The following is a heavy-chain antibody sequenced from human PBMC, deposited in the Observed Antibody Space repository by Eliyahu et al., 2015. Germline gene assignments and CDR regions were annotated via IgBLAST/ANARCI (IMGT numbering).Heavy chain of an antibody. J-gene: IGHJ4*02. CDR3: AKGKLVTDS. D-gene: IGHD4-23*01. V-gene: IGHV3-23*01. CDR1: GFTFSXYA. CDR2: ISYSGDNT. Sequence: EVQLLESGGXLVQPVGSLRLSCTAXGFTFSXYAMNWVRQAPGRGLXWVSTISYSGDNTYYADSVKGRFTISRDISKNTLSLQMNSLRAEDTAIYFCAKGKLVTDSWGQGTLVTVSS.